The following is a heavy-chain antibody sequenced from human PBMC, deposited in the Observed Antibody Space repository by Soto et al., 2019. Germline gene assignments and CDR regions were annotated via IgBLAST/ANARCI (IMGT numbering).Heavy chain of an antibody. D-gene: IGHD2-21*01. Sequence: QGQLVQSGVEVKKPGASVKVSCKASGYTFTTYGISWVRQAPGHGLEWMGWISGYEYNTDYAQKFQGRVTMTTDTSTTTVYMDLRSLRSDETAMYYCARYGPTIVAKDDFDIWGQGTMVTVSS. V-gene: IGHV1-18*01. J-gene: IGHJ3*02. CDR2: ISGYEYNT. CDR1: GYTFTTYG. CDR3: ARYGPTIVAKDDFDI.